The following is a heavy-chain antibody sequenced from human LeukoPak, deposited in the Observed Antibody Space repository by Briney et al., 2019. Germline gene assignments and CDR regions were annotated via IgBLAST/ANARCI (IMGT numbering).Heavy chain of an antibody. Sequence: GRSLRLSCAASGFTFNSYAMHWVRQAPGKGLEWVAVISYDGSNKYYADSVKGRFTISRDNSKNTLYLQMNSLRAEDTAVYYCAKDGLRTVALDYWGQGTLVTVSS. CDR1: GFTFNSYA. J-gene: IGHJ4*02. CDR3: AKDGLRTVALDY. D-gene: IGHD1-1*01. CDR2: ISYDGSNK. V-gene: IGHV3-30-3*01.